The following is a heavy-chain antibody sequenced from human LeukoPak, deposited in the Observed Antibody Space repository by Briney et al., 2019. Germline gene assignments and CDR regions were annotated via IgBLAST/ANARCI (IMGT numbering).Heavy chain of an antibody. CDR2: INPSGGST. CDR3: ARDLPVIVVEGAPGYYYGMDV. V-gene: IGHV1-46*01. Sequence: GASVKVSCKASGYTFTSYYMHWVRQAPGQGLEWMGIINPSGGSTSYAQKFQGRVTMTRDTSTSTVYMELSSLRSEDTAVYYCARDLPVIVVEGAPGYYYGMDVWGQGTTVTVSS. D-gene: IGHD2-2*01. CDR1: GYTFTSYY. J-gene: IGHJ6*02.